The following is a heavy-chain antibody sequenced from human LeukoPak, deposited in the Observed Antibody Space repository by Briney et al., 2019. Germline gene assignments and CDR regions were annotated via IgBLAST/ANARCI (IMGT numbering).Heavy chain of an antibody. CDR2: VNPNSGGT. D-gene: IGHD3-16*01. V-gene: IGHV1-2*02. Sequence: ASVTLSFNCSGYAFTIYYMHWVRQGPGHGLELVGWVNPNSGGTNYAQKFQGRVPMPTDTSISTAYVELSRLRSDDTAVCYCAREQRGESDPWGQGTLVTVSS. J-gene: IGHJ5*02. CDR1: GYAFTIYY. CDR3: AREQRGESDP.